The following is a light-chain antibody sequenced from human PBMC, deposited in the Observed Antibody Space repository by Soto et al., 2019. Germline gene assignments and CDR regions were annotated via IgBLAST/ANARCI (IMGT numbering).Light chain of an antibody. CDR3: QQRSNWIT. V-gene: IGKV3-11*01. CDR1: QSVSTF. CDR2: DAS. Sequence: EIVLTQSPAPLSLSPGERATLSCRASQSVSTFLAWYQQKPGQAPRLLIYDASNRATGVPARFSGSGSATDFTLTISSLEPEDFAVYYCQQRSNWITFGQGTRLEIK. J-gene: IGKJ5*01.